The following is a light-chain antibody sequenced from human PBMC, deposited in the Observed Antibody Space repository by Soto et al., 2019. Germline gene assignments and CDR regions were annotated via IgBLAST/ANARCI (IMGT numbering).Light chain of an antibody. J-gene: IGKJ5*01. V-gene: IGKV1-16*02. CDR3: QQSYSYPFA. CDR2: SAS. CDR1: QYINNN. Sequence: DIQMTQSPSSLSASVGDTVTITCRASQYINNNLAWFQQKPGKALKSLIYSASSLQGGVPSKFSGSRSGTAFTLTISGLHLEDFATYSCQQSYSYPFAFGQGTRLEI.